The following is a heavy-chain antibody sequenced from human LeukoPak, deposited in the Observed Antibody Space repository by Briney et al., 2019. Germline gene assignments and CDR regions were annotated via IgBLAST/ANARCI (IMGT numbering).Heavy chain of an antibody. CDR3: ATQGYSYDYYFDY. Sequence: ASVKVSCKVSGYTLTELSVHWVRQAPGKGLEWMGGFDPEDGETIYAQKFQGRVTMTEDTSTDTAYMELSGLRSEDTAVYYCATQGYSYDYYFDYWGQGTLVTVSS. CDR2: FDPEDGET. CDR1: GYTLTELS. D-gene: IGHD5-18*01. V-gene: IGHV1-24*01. J-gene: IGHJ4*02.